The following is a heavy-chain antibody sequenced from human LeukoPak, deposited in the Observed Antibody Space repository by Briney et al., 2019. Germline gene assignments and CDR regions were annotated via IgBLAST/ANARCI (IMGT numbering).Heavy chain of an antibody. V-gene: IGHV3-21*01. D-gene: IGHD6-13*01. J-gene: IGHJ2*01. CDR2: IGDNSSYI. CDR3: ASLPGGKTAALEFNL. CDR1: GFGFSSYT. Sequence: GGSLRLSCAASGFGFSSYTMSWVRQAPGKGLEWVSSIGDNSSYIHYGDSVKGRFTISRDNARNSLYLQMNSLRAEDTAVYYCASLPGGKTAALEFNLRGRGTLVTVSS.